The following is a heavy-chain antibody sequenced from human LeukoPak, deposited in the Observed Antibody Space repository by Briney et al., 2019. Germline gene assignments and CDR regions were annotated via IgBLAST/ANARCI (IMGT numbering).Heavy chain of an antibody. D-gene: IGHD4-17*01. V-gene: IGHV3-33*01. CDR1: GFTFNSYG. J-gene: IGHJ4*02. Sequence: GGSLRLSCAASGFTFNSYGIHWVRQAPGKGLEWVAFIWYDGSNKYYADSVKGRFTISRDNSKNTLYLQMNSLRAEDTAVYYCARARTTRGFDYWGQGTLVTVSS. CDR2: IWYDGSNK. CDR3: ARARTTRGFDY.